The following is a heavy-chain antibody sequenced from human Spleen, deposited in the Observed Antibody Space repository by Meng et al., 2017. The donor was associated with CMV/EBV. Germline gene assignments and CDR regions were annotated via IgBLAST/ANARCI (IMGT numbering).Heavy chain of an antibody. CDR3: ARDFHNSDY. V-gene: IGHV3-21*01. J-gene: IGHJ4*02. D-gene: IGHD1-1*01. Sequence: GESLKISCAASGFTFSNYSMNWVRQAPGKGLEWVSSISSSSSYIYYADSVKGRFTISRDNAKNSVHLQMNSLRAEDTAVYYCARDFHNSDYWGQGTVVTVSS. CDR2: ISSSSSYI. CDR1: GFTFSNYS.